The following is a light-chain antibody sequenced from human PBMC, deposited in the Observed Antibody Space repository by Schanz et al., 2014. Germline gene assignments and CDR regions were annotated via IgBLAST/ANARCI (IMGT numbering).Light chain of an antibody. Sequence: QSVLTQPPSASGSPGQSVTISCTGTSSDVGGYNYVSWYQQHPGKAPKLMIYEVSKRPSGVPDRFSGSKSVNTASLTVSGLQAEDEADYYCTAWDDSLTARVFGGGTKVTVL. J-gene: IGLJ3*02. CDR3: TAWDDSLTARV. CDR2: EVS. V-gene: IGLV2-8*01. CDR1: SSDVGGYNY.